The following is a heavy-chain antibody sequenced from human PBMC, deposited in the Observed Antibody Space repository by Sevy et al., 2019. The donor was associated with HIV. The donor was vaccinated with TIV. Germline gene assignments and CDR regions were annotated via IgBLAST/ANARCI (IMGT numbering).Heavy chain of an antibody. D-gene: IGHD6-19*01. Sequence: GGSLRLSCAASRFTFRNYAMSWVRQAPGKGLEWVAVIWYDGTNKEYKDSVKGRYTISRDNSKNTLYLQMNSLRAEDTAVYYWARERIAVAGMGYYFDFWGQGTLVTVSS. V-gene: IGHV3-33*08. CDR2: IWYDGTNK. CDR1: RFTFRNYA. J-gene: IGHJ4*02. CDR3: ARERIAVAGMGYYFDF.